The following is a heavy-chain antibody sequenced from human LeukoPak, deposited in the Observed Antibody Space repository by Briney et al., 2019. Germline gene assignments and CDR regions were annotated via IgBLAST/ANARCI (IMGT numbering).Heavy chain of an antibody. CDR2: IYHSGST. CDR3: ARDVRLGELSLLGEFDY. Sequence: SETLSLTCTVSGVSISSSNSYWGWIRQPPGKGLEWIGSIYHSGSTYYNPSLKSRVTISVDTSKNQFSLKLSSVTAADTAVYYCARDVRLGELSLLGEFDYWGQGTLVTVSS. CDR1: GVSISSSNSY. V-gene: IGHV4-39*07. J-gene: IGHJ4*02. D-gene: IGHD3-16*02.